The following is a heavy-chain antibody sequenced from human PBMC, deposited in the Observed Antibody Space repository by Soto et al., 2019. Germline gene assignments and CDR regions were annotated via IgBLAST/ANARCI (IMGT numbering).Heavy chain of an antibody. V-gene: IGHV4-59*08. CDR1: GGSISSYY. D-gene: IGHD7-27*01. J-gene: IGHJ4*02. CDR3: AGRWGRIFAY. Sequence: PSETLSLTCTVSGGSISSYYWSWIRQRPGKGLEWIGYIYYSGSTNYNPSLKSRVTISVDTSKNQFSLKLSSVTAADTAVYYCAGRWGRIFAYWGQGTLVTVSS. CDR2: IYYSGST.